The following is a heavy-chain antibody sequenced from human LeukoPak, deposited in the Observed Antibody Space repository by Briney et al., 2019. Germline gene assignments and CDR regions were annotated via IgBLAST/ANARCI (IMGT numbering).Heavy chain of an antibody. CDR3: ARSGYDSSGYYWFDP. D-gene: IGHD3-22*01. CDR1: GYSISSAYY. J-gene: IGHJ5*02. V-gene: IGHV4-38-2*02. CDR2: IYHSGST. Sequence: SETLSLTCTVSGYSISSAYYWGWIRQPPGKGLEWIGSIYHSGSTYYNPSLKSRVTISVDTSKNEFSLKLRSVTAADTAVYYCARSGYDSSGYYWFDPWGQGTLVTVSS.